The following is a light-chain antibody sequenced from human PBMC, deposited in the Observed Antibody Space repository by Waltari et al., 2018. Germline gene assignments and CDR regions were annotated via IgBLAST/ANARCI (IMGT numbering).Light chain of an antibody. J-gene: IGKJ1*01. CDR3: QHNVRLPVT. V-gene: IGKV3D-20*02. CDR2: NTS. Sequence: CEASQSVGRSLVWYQQKPGQAPRLVIYNTSTRATGIPDRFSGSGSGTDFSLTISRLEPEDFAVYYCQHNVRLPVTFGQGTKVEIK. CDR1: QSVGRS.